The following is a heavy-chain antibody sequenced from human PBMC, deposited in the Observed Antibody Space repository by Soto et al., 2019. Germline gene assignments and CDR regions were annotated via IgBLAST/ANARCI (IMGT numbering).Heavy chain of an antibody. J-gene: IGHJ6*02. CDR1: GGSISSGGYY. V-gene: IGHV4-31*03. CDR3: AREPYYSNPRYYYYGMDV. Sequence: SETLSLTCTVSGGSISSGGYYWSWIRQHPGKGLEWIGYIYYSGSTYYNPSLKSRVTISVDTSKNQFSLKLSSVTAADTAVYYCAREPYYSNPRYYYYGMDVWGQGTTVTVSS. D-gene: IGHD4-4*01. CDR2: IYYSGST.